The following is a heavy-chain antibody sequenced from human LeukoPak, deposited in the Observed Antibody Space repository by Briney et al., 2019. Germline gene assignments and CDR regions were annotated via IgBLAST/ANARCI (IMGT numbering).Heavy chain of an antibody. CDR3: ARVGSYGDYGSDY. J-gene: IGHJ4*02. V-gene: IGHV3-48*01. CDR2: ISSSSSTI. Sequence: GGSLRLSCAASGFTFSSYSMNWVRQAPGKGLEWVSYISSSSSTIYYADSVKGRFTISRDNAKNSLYLQMNSLRAEDTAVYYCARVGSYGDYGSDYWGQGTLVTVSS. D-gene: IGHD4-17*01. CDR1: GFTFSSYS.